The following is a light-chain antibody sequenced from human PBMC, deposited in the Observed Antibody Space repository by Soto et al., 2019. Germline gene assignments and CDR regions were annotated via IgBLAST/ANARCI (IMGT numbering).Light chain of an antibody. CDR3: QQYNNWPPIT. CDR1: QNISVY. J-gene: IGKJ5*01. CDR2: AAS. Sequence: EIVLTQSPATLSLSPGERATLSCRASQNISVYLAWYRQKPGQAPRLLIYAASNRATGIPARFSGSGSGTDFTLTISSLEPEDFAVYYCQQYNNWPPITFGQGTRLEIK. V-gene: IGKV3-11*01.